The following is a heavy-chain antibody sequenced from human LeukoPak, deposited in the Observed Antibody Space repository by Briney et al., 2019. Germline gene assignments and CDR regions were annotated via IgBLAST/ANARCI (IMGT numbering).Heavy chain of an antibody. CDR2: ISTSSSYI. V-gene: IGHV3-21*01. CDR3: ARDAPGHYYYYMDV. Sequence: GGSLRLSCAASGFTFSYYNMNWVRQAPGKGLEWVSSISTSSSYIYYTDSVKGRFTISRDNAKNSLYLQMNSLRAEDTAVYYCARDAPGHYYYYMDVWGKGTTVTISS. CDR1: GFTFSYYN. J-gene: IGHJ6*03.